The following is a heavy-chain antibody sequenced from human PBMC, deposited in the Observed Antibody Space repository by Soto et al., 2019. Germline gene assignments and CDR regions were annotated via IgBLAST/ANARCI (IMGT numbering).Heavy chain of an antibody. J-gene: IGHJ5*02. CDR3: ARQPTTGDTDLWFDP. CDR2: IFYSGST. Sequence: PSETLSLTCIVSGGSISTSRSYWAWIRQPPGKGLEWLANIFYSGSTFYNPSLASRVSVSVDTSKNEFSLKLRSVTAADTAVYYCARQPTTGDTDLWFDPWGQGTLVTVSS. D-gene: IGHD2-21*01. V-gene: IGHV4-39*01. CDR1: GGSISTSRSY.